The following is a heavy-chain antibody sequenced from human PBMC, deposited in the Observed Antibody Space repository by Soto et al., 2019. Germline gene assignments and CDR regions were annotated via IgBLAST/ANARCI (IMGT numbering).Heavy chain of an antibody. Sequence: PGESLKISCAASGFTVSSYYMNWARQAPGKGLEWVSAIYSSSSHTNYADSVKGRFTVSRDNANNSLYLEMNNLRADDTAVYFCARDRDTYGHGFFDSWGQGTLVTVSS. CDR3: ARDRDTYGHGFFDS. V-gene: IGHV3-21*04. J-gene: IGHJ4*02. CDR2: IYSSSSHT. CDR1: GFTVSSYY. D-gene: IGHD5-18*01.